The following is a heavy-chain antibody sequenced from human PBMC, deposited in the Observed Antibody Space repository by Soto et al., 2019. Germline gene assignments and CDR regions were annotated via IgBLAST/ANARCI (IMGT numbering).Heavy chain of an antibody. D-gene: IGHD2-15*01. CDR2: INHSGVT. Sequence: SETLSLTCTVSGGSISSYYWSWIRQPPGKGLEWIGEINHSGVTNYKPSLKRRVTISVDTSKNQFSLQLKSVTAADTALYYCAHKGGRGAGMDVWGQGTTVTVSS. CDR3: AHKGGRGAGMDV. CDR1: GGSISSYY. J-gene: IGHJ6*02. V-gene: IGHV4-34*01.